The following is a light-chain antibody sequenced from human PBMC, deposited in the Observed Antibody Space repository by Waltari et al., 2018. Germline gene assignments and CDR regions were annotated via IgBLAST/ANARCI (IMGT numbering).Light chain of an antibody. CDR2: DAS. Sequence: EIVLTQTQATLSLSPGERDTLSCRASQSVDAHLAWYQQKPGQAPRLLIYDASNRATGTPARFSGSGSGTDFTLTINSLEPEDFAVYYCQQRTNWPRLTFGGGTKVEIK. V-gene: IGKV3-11*01. CDR3: QQRTNWPRLT. CDR1: QSVDAH. J-gene: IGKJ4*01.